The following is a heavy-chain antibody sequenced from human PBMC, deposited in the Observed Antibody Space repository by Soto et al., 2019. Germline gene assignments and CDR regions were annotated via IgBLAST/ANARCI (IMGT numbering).Heavy chain of an antibody. Sequence: EVQLLESGGGLVQPGGSLRLSCAASGFTFSYYAMSWVRQAPGKGLEWVSAISGSGGSTFYADSVKGRFTISRDNSKNTLYLQMNSLRAEDTAVYYCPLNGGYYDRTTYHYIVPPHDYWGQGTLVTVSS. CDR2: ISGSGGST. J-gene: IGHJ4*02. D-gene: IGHD3-22*01. CDR1: GFTFSYYA. CDR3: PLNGGYYDRTTYHYIVPPHDY. V-gene: IGHV3-23*01.